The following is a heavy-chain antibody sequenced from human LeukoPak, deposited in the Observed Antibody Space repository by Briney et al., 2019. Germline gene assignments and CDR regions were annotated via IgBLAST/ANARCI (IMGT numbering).Heavy chain of an antibody. CDR3: ARSFCSGGSCYKEDAFDI. V-gene: IGHV3-66*01. J-gene: IGHJ3*02. CDR2: IYAGGST. D-gene: IGHD2-15*01. Sequence: GGSLRLSCAASGFTVSNNYMSWVRQAPGKGLEWVSVIYAGGSTYYTDSVKGRFTISRDNAKNSLYLQMNSLRAEDTAVYYCARSFCSGGSCYKEDAFDIWGQGTMVTVSS. CDR1: GFTVSNNY.